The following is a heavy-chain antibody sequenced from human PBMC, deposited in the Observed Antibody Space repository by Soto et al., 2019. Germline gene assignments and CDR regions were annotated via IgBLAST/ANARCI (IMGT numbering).Heavy chain of an antibody. V-gene: IGHV3-23*01. CDR3: AKDAIPYNGRDDAFDL. J-gene: IGHJ3*01. D-gene: IGHD2-2*02. CDR2: IGPTEAHAP. CDR1: GYPFGDYA. Sequence: EVHLLESGGDLVQPGGTLILSCVASGYPFGDYAMSWVRQAPGKGLEWVSAIGPTEAHAPAYAASVKGRFTISRDNSRNTLYLQMTNLRAEDTGVYYCAKDAIPYNGRDDAFDLWGQGTMVTVSS.